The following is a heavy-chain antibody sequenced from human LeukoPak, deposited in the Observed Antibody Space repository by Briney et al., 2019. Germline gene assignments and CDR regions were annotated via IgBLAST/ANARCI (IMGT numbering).Heavy chain of an antibody. CDR1: GYTFTGYY. D-gene: IGHD2-15*01. J-gene: IGHJ5*02. CDR2: INPSGGST. V-gene: IGHV1-46*03. CDR3: ARDIRKVVAAINWFDP. Sequence: ASVKVSCKASGYTFTGYYMHWVRQAPGQGLEWMGIINPSGGSTSYAQKFQGRVTMTRDTSTSTVYMELSSLRSEDTAVYYCARDIRKVVAAINWFDPWGQGTLVTVSS.